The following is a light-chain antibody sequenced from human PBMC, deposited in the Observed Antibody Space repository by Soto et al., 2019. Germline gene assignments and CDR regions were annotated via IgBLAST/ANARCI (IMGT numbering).Light chain of an antibody. CDR2: LRS. V-gene: IGKV2-28*01. CDR3: MQPLQTPLT. CDR1: QSLLHSNGYIY. J-gene: IGKJ2*01. Sequence: DIRMTQTPLSLPVIPGESASISCKSSQSLLHSNGYIYLDWYVQKTEQSPQLLIYLRSNRASGVPDRFSASGSGTYFTLRIRRVEAADVGVFDCMQPLQTPLTFGQGTKLEIK.